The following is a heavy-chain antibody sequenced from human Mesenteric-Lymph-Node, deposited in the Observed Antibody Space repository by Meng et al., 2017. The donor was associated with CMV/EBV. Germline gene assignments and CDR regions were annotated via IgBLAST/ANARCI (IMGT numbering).Heavy chain of an antibody. CDR2: ISSSGSTI. D-gene: IGHD6-13*01. V-gene: IGHV3-48*03. CDR3: ARSSSWGYYYYGMDV. Sequence: GESLKISCAASGFTFSSYAMNWVRQAPGKGLEWVSYISSSGSTIYYADSVKGRFNISRDNAKNSLYLQMNSLRAEDTAVYYCARSSSWGYYYYGMDVWGQGTTVTVSS. CDR1: GFTFSSYA. J-gene: IGHJ6*02.